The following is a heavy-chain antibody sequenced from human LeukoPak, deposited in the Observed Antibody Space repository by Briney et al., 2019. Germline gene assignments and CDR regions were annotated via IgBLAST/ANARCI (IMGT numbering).Heavy chain of an antibody. CDR3: AKDTGVQFLEPAF. Sequence: PGGSLRLSCVGSGFTFSTQNINWVRQTPGKGLEWVSSISSTSSHIDYADFVKGRFTISRDNAKNSLDLQMNSLRVEDTAIYYCAKDTGVQFLEPAFWGQGTLVTVSS. J-gene: IGHJ4*02. CDR1: GFTFSTQN. CDR2: ISSTSSHI. V-gene: IGHV3-21*01. D-gene: IGHD3-3*01.